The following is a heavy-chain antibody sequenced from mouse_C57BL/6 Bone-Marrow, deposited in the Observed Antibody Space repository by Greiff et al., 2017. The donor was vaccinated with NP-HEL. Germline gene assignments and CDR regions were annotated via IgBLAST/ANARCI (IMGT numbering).Heavy chain of an antibody. Sequence: QVHVKQSGAELARPGASVKLSCKASGYTFTSYGISWVKQRTGQGLEWIGEIYPRSGNTYYNEKFKGKATLTADKSSSTAYMELRSLTSEDSAVYFCASPVVPYWYFDVWGTGTTVTVSS. CDR3: ASPVVPYWYFDV. V-gene: IGHV1-81*01. J-gene: IGHJ1*03. D-gene: IGHD1-1*01. CDR2: IYPRSGNT. CDR1: GYTFTSYG.